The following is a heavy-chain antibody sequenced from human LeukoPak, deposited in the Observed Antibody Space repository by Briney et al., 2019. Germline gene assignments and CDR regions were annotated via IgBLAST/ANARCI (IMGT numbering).Heavy chain of an antibody. CDR3: ARAPREGYSGSYHDY. CDR1: GFTFSSYA. D-gene: IGHD1-26*01. J-gene: IGHJ4*02. Sequence: GGSLRLSRAASGFTFSSYAMSWVRQAPGKGLEWVSAISGSGGSTYYADSVKGRFTISRDNSKNTLFLQMASLRTDDTAVYYCARAPREGYSGSYHDYWGQGTLVTVSS. CDR2: ISGSGGST. V-gene: IGHV3-23*01.